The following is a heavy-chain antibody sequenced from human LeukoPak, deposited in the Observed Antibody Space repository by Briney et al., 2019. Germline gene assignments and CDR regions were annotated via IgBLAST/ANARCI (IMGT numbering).Heavy chain of an antibody. Sequence: SETLSLTCTVSGGSISSSSYYWGWIRQPPGKGLEWIGSIYYSGSTYYNPSLKSRVTISVDTSKNQFSLKVTSVTAADTAVYYCARDLYLMLGLFDIWGQGTMVIVSS. D-gene: IGHD3-16*01. CDR2: IYYSGST. CDR1: GGSISSSSYY. CDR3: ARDLYLMLGLFDI. V-gene: IGHV4-39*07. J-gene: IGHJ3*02.